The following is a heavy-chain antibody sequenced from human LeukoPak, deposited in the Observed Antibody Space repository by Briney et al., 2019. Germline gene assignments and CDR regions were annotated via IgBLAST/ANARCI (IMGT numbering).Heavy chain of an antibody. CDR1: GFTLSSYS. D-gene: IGHD6-13*01. Sequence: GGSLRLSCAASGFTLSSYSMNWVRQAPGKGLEWVSYISSSSSTIYYADSVKGRFTISRDNAKNSLYLQMNSLRDEDTAVYYCARVWGIAAAGGEIEYWGQGTLVTVSS. CDR2: ISSSSSTI. CDR3: ARVWGIAAAGGEIEY. V-gene: IGHV3-48*02. J-gene: IGHJ4*02.